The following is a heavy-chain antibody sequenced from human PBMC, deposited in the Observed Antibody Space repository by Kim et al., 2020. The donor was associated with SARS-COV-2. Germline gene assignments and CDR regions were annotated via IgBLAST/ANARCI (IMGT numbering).Heavy chain of an antibody. J-gene: IGHJ4*02. CDR3: ARGQGSFTSFDY. V-gene: IGHV4-59*09. Sequence: KCDPCHKSRVPIPVDTSKNQFSLKLGSVTAADTAVYYCARGQGSFTSFDYWGQGTLVTVSS.